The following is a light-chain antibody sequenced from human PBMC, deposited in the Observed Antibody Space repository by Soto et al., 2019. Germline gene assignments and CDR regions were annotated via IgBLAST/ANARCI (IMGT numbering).Light chain of an antibody. J-gene: IGLJ1*01. CDR1: DSDVGSHNL. V-gene: IGLV2-23*02. CDR3: CSYAVGNTYL. Sequence: QSVLTQPASVSASPGQSITISCTGTDSDVGSHNLVSWYQLHPGKAPKLMIYEVTKRPSGVTNRFSGSKSGNTASLTIAGLQAEDEADYYCCSYAVGNTYLFGNGTKVTVL. CDR2: EVT.